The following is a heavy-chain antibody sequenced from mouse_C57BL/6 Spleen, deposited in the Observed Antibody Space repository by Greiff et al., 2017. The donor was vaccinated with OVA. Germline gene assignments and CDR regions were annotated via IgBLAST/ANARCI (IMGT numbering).Heavy chain of an antibody. CDR2: IDPENGDT. CDR1: GFNIKDDY. V-gene: IGHV14-4*01. D-gene: IGHD3-2*02. J-gene: IGHJ3*01. CDR3: TSRGSGYVWFAY. Sequence: EVQLQQSGAELVRPGASVKLSCTASGFNIKDDYMHWVKQRPEQGLEWIGWIDPENGDTEYASKFQGKATITADTSSNTAYLQLSSLTSEDTAVYYCTSRGSGYVWFAYWGQGTLVTVSA.